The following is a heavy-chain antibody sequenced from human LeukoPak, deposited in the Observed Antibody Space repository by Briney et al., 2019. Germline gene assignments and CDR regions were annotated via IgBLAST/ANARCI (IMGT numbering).Heavy chain of an antibody. Sequence: ASVKVSCTASGYTFTGYYMHWVRQAPGQGLEWMGWINPNSGGTNYAQKFQGRVTMTRDTSISTAYMELSRLRSDDTAVYYCARDNAQLERRYYYYYGMDVWGQGTTVTVSS. V-gene: IGHV1-2*02. J-gene: IGHJ6*02. CDR3: ARDNAQLERRYYYYYGMDV. CDR1: GYTFTGYY. CDR2: INPNSGGT. D-gene: IGHD1-1*01.